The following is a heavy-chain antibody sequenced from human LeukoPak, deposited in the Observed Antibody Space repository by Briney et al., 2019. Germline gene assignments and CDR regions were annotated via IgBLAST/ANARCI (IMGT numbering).Heavy chain of an antibody. CDR2: IYPGDSDT. Sequence: GASLQISCKGSGYSFTSYWIGWVRQMPGKGLEWMGIIYPGDSDTRYSPSSQGQVTISADKSISTAYLQWSSLKASDTAMYYWARHDGYSNGWDYYYYMDVWGKGTTVTVSS. V-gene: IGHV5-51*01. J-gene: IGHJ6*03. CDR1: GYSFTSYW. D-gene: IGHD5-18*01. CDR3: ARHDGYSNGWDYYYYMDV.